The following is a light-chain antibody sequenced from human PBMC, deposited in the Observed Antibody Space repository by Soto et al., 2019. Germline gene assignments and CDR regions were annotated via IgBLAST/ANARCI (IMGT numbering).Light chain of an antibody. CDR2: LNSDGSH. V-gene: IGLV4-69*01. CDR1: SGHNSYA. Sequence: QPVLTQPPSASASLRASVKLTCTLSSGHNSYAIAWHQQQPEKGPRYLMKLNSDGSHSKGDGIPDRFSGSSSGAERYLTISSLQSEDEADYYCQTWSTDIRVFGGGTKLPS. J-gene: IGLJ3*02. CDR3: QTWSTDIRV.